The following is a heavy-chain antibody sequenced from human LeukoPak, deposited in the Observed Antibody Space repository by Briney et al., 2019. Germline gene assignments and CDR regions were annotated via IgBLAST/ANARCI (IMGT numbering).Heavy chain of an antibody. D-gene: IGHD4-17*01. V-gene: IGHV4-31*03. Sequence: PSQTLSLTCTVSGGSISSGGYYWSWIRQHPGKGLEWIGYIYYSGSTYYNPSLKSRVTISVDTSKNQFSLKLSSVTAADTAVYYCARDHHVTRYYYGMDVWGQGTTVTVSS. J-gene: IGHJ6*02. CDR2: IYYSGST. CDR3: ARDHHVTRYYYGMDV. CDR1: GGSISSGGYY.